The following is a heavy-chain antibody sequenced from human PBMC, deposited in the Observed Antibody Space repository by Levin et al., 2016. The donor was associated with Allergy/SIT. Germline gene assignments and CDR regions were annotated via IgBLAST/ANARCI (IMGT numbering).Heavy chain of an antibody. CDR1: GYSFTSYW. D-gene: IGHD3-10*01. V-gene: IGHV5-51*03. Sequence: GESLKISCKGSGYSFTSYWIGWVRQMPGKGLEWMGIIYPGDSDTRYSPSFQGQVIISADKSISTAYLQWSSLKASDTAMYYCAITCPYGSGSYLPFPFDYWGQGTLVTVSS. CDR3: AITCPYGSGSYLPFPFDY. CDR2: IYPGDSDT. J-gene: IGHJ4*02.